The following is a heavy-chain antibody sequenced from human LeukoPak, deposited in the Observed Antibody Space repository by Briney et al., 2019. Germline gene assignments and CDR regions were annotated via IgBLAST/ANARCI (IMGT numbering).Heavy chain of an antibody. CDR3: ARGPYYYDSSGYYYFVYFQH. J-gene: IGHJ1*01. Sequence: GASVKVSCKASGYTFTSYGISWVRQAPGQGLEWMGWISAYNGNTNYAQKLQGRVTMTTDTSTSTAYMELRSLRSDDTAVYYCARGPYYYDSSGYYYFVYFQHWGQGTLVTVSS. CDR2: ISAYNGNT. D-gene: IGHD3-22*01. CDR1: GYTFTSYG. V-gene: IGHV1-18*01.